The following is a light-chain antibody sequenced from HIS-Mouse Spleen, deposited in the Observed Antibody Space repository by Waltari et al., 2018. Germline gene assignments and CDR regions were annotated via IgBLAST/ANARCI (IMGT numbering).Light chain of an antibody. CDR3: CSYAGSYTGV. Sequence: QSALTQPRPVSGSPGQSVTIPCTGTSSDVGGYNYVPWYQQPPGKAPKLMIYDVSKRPSGVPDRFSGSKSGNTASLTISGLQAEDEADYYCCSYAGSYTGVFGTGTKVTVL. CDR1: SSDVGGYNY. CDR2: DVS. V-gene: IGLV2-11*01. J-gene: IGLJ1*01.